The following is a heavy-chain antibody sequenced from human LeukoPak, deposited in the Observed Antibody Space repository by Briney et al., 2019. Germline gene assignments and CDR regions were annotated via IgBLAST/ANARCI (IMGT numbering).Heavy chain of an antibody. Sequence: SVKVSCKASGGAFSSYAISWVRQAPGQGLEWMGGIIPIFGTANYAQKFQGRVTITADESTSTAYMELSSLRSEDTAVYYCARNKRYFDWLFWDYWGQGTLVTVSS. CDR2: IIPIFGTA. D-gene: IGHD3-9*01. V-gene: IGHV1-69*13. J-gene: IGHJ4*02. CDR3: ARNKRYFDWLFWDY. CDR1: GGAFSSYA.